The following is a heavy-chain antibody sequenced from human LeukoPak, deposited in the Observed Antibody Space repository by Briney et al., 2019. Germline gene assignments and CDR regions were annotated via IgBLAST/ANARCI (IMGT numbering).Heavy chain of an antibody. J-gene: IGHJ3*02. CDR3: ARWDSGSYFLYAFDI. CDR2: IWYDGSNK. V-gene: IGHV3-33*01. CDR1: GFTFSRYG. Sequence: GGSLRLSCAASGFTFSRYGMHWVRQAPGKGLEWVAVIWYDGSNKYYADSVKGRFTISRDNSKNTLYLQMNSLRAEDTAVYYCARWDSGSYFLYAFDIWGQGTMVTVSS. D-gene: IGHD1-26*01.